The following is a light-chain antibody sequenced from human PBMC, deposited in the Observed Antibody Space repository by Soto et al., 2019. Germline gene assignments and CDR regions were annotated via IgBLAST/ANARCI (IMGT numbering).Light chain of an antibody. V-gene: IGKV3-20*01. J-gene: IGKJ1*01. CDR1: QSVRSDY. CDR2: GAS. CDR3: QQYGSSGT. Sequence: EIVFTQSPGTLSLSSGEKATPSFRASQSVRSDYLAWYQQKPGQAPRLLIYGASNRATGIPDRFSGSGSGTDFTLTISRLEPEDFAVYYCQQYGSSGTFGQGTKVDIK.